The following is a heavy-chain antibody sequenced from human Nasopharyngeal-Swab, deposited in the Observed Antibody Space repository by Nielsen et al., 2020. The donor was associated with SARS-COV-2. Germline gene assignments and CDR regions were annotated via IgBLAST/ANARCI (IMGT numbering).Heavy chain of an antibody. V-gene: IGHV2-70*11. J-gene: IGHJ4*02. D-gene: IGHD4-23*01. CDR3: ARTLVTVAAFDY. CDR2: IDWDDDK. CDR1: GFSLSTSGMC. Sequence: SGPTLVKPTQTLTLTCTFSGFSLSTSGMCVSWLRQPPGKALEWLARIDWDDDKYYSTSLRTRLTISKDTSKNQVVLTMTNMDPVDTATYYCARTLVTVAAFDYWGQGTLVTVSS.